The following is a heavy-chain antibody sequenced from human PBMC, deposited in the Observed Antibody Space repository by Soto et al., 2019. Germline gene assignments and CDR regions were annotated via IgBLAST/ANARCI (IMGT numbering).Heavy chain of an antibody. J-gene: IGHJ6*02. CDR2: IYPADSDT. Sequence: PGESLKISCKGSGYSFPSQWIGWVRQTPGKSLEWMGSIYPADSDTRYSPSFQGQVTISADKSIGTAYLEWSNLKAADTAMYYCARIPQSTKSYSDHSYGMDVCGQGTTVTVYS. CDR1: GYSFPSQW. D-gene: IGHD3-10*01. V-gene: IGHV5-51*01. CDR3: ARIPQSTKSYSDHSYGMDV.